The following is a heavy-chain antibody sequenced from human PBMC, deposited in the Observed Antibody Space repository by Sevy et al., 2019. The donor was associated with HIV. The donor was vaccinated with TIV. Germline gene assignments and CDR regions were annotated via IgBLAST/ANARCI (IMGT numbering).Heavy chain of an antibody. V-gene: IGHV3-21*01. D-gene: IGHD4-4*01. J-gene: IGHJ4*02. Sequence: GGSLRLSCAASGFTCSSYSMNWVRQAPGKGLEWVSSISSSSSYIYYADSVKGRFTISRDNAKNSLYLQMNSLRAEDTAVYYCARDGSVTASDYWGQGTLVTVSS. CDR2: ISSSSSYI. CDR1: GFTCSSYS. CDR3: ARDGSVTASDY.